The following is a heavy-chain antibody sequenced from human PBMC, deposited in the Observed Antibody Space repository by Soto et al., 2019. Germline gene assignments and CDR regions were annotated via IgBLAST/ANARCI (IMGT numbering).Heavy chain of an antibody. CDR3: ARARVISSRNWFDP. D-gene: IGHD6-6*01. J-gene: IGHJ5*02. V-gene: IGHV4-31*03. CDR1: NGSVNRGGYY. CDR2: MSYNGST. Sequence: QVQLQESGPGLVKPSQTLSLTCTISNGSVNRGGYYWSWIRQHPGKGLEWVGYMSYNGSTYYSPSLKSRVTISVDASKTRLSLKLSSVTAADTAIYYCARARVISSRNWFDPWGQGTPVTVSS.